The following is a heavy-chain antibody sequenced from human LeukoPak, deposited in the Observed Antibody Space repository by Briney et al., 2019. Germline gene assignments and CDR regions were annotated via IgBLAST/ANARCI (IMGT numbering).Heavy chain of an antibody. Sequence: PGGSLRLSCAASGFTFSSYAMSWVRQAPGKGLEWVSAISGSGGSTYYADSVKGRFTISRDNSKNTLYLQMDSLRAEDTAVYYCARRIDSSSWYVPFDYWGQGTLVTVSS. CDR1: GFTFSSYA. J-gene: IGHJ4*02. V-gene: IGHV3-23*01. CDR2: ISGSGGST. D-gene: IGHD6-13*01. CDR3: ARRIDSSSWYVPFDY.